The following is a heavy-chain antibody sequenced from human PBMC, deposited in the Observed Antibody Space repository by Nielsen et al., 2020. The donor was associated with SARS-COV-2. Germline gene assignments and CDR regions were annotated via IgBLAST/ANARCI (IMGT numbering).Heavy chain of an antibody. J-gene: IGHJ5*02. V-gene: IGHV1-46*01. CDR3: ASSAPPSGFNWFDP. Sequence: ASVKVSCKTSGYTFTSHYVHWVRQAPGQGLEWMGLINSSGGRTIYAQMFQGRVTMTTDTSTSTAYLEVRSLRSDDTAVYYCASSAPPSGFNWFDPWGQGTLVTVSS. D-gene: IGHD3-22*01. CDR2: INSSGGRT. CDR1: GYTFTSHY.